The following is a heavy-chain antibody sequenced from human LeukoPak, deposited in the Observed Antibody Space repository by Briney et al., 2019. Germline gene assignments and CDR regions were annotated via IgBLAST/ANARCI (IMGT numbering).Heavy chain of an antibody. Sequence: GGSLRLSCAASGFTFSDYYMSRIRQAPGKGLEWVSYISSSGSTIYYADSVKGRFTISRDNAKNSLYLQMNSLRAEDTAVYYCAIRREGNMAWGDGMDVWGQGTTVTVSS. D-gene: IGHD3-16*01. CDR1: GFTFSDYY. J-gene: IGHJ6*02. CDR2: ISSSGSTI. V-gene: IGHV3-11*01. CDR3: AIRREGNMAWGDGMDV.